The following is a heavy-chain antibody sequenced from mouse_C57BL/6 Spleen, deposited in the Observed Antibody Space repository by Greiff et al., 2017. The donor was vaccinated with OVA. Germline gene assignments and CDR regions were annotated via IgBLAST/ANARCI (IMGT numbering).Heavy chain of an antibody. CDR3: ARLDSNYVFDY. CDR1: GFTFSSYG. V-gene: IGHV5-6*01. J-gene: IGHJ2*01. CDR2: ISSGGSYT. Sequence: EVQVVESGGDLVKPGGSLKLSCAASGFTFSSYGMSWVRQTPDKRLEWVATISSGGSYTYYPDSVKGRFTISRDNAKNTLYLQMSSLKSEDTAMYYCARLDSNYVFDYWGQGTTLTVSS. D-gene: IGHD2-5*01.